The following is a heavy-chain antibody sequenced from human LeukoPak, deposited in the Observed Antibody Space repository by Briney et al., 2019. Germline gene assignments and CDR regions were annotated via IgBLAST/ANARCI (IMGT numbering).Heavy chain of an antibody. J-gene: IGHJ4*02. V-gene: IGHV1-18*01. CDR1: GYTFTSYG. Sequence: ASVKVSCKASGYTFTSYGISWVRQAPGRGLEWMGWISAYNGNTNYAQKLQGRVTMTTDTSTSTAYMELRSLRSDDTAVYYCARVLYYDYVWGSCDYWGQGTLVTVSS. CDR2: ISAYNGNT. D-gene: IGHD3-16*01. CDR3: ARVLYYDYVWGSCDY.